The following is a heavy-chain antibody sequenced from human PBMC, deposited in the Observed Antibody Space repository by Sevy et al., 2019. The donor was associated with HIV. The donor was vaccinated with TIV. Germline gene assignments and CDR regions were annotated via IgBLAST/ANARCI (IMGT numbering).Heavy chain of an antibody. Sequence: GGSLRLSCEASGFTFSDYHMTWIRQAPGKGLEWVAYISSGGSTEQYADSVKGRFTISRDNVKNSLYLQMDSLRGEDTAVYHCAREADYYFDSWGQGSLVTVSS. V-gene: IGHV3-11*01. D-gene: IGHD2-21*02. J-gene: IGHJ4*02. CDR2: ISSGGSTE. CDR3: AREADYYFDS. CDR1: GFTFSDYH.